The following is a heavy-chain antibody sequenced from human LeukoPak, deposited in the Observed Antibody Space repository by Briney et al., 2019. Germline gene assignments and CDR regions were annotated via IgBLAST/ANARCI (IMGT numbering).Heavy chain of an antibody. Sequence: PGGSLRLSCAASGFAFSTYWMTRVRQAPGKGLEWVANIKQDGSEKYYVDSVKGRFTISRDNAKNSLYLQMNSLRAEDTAVYYCANLRLEGWGQGTLVTVSS. CDR2: IKQDGSEK. CDR1: GFAFSTYW. J-gene: IGHJ4*02. CDR3: ANLRLEG. V-gene: IGHV3-7*01. D-gene: IGHD3-16*01.